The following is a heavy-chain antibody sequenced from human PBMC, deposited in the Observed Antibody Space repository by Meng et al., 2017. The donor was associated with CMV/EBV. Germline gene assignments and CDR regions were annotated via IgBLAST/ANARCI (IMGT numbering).Heavy chain of an antibody. V-gene: IGHV5-51*01. D-gene: IGHD2-2*01. CDR1: GYSFTSYW. CDR3: ARSDCSSTSYYWFDP. CDR2: IYPGDSDT. Sequence: GGSLRLSCKGSGYSFTSYWIGWVRQMPGKGLEWMGIIYPGDSDTRYSPSFQGQVTISADKSISTAYLQWSSLKASDTAMYYCARSDCSSTSYYWFDPWGQGTLVTVSS. J-gene: IGHJ5*02.